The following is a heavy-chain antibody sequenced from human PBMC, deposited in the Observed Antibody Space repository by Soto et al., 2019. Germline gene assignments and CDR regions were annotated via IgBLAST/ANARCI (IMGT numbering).Heavy chain of an antibody. CDR2: ISNSGIT. Sequence: QVQLQESGPGLVKPSQTLSLTCTVSGGSISSGNYYWSWIRQPPGQGLEWIGYISNSGITYYNPSLESRLTISVDTSKNQFSLKLSSVTAADTAVYYCARRPYYYYGMDVWGQGTTVTVSS. J-gene: IGHJ6*02. CDR1: GGSISSGNYY. CDR3: ARRPYYYYGMDV. V-gene: IGHV4-30-4*01.